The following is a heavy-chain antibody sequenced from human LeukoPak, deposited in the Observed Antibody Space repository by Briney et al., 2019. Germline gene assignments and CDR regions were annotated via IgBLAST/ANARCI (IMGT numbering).Heavy chain of an antibody. Sequence: PGGSLTLTCPASGFTFSNYWLFWVRQPPGKGLERVSRINTDGTVTTYADAVKGRFTVARDNADNTMFLQMNTVRDEDTAVYYCATKQWLAPPPDSWGQGTPVTVSS. J-gene: IGHJ4*02. V-gene: IGHV3-74*01. CDR1: GFTFSNYW. D-gene: IGHD6-19*01. CDR3: ATKQWLAPPPDS. CDR2: INTDGTVT.